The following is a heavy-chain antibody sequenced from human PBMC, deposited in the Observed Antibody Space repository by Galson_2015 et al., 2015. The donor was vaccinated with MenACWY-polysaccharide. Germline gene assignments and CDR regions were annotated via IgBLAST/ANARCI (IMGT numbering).Heavy chain of an antibody. V-gene: IGHV3-11*01. CDR1: GLSLGDWY. CDR2: ISKSGDSI. CDR3: ARGHYGLDV. Sequence: SLRLSCAASGLSLGDWYMSWIRQAAGQGLEWLSYISKSGDSIYYGDPVKGRFAISRDNAKNSLYLQLNSLEVEDTAIYYCARGHYGLDVWGQGTTVTVSS. J-gene: IGHJ6*02.